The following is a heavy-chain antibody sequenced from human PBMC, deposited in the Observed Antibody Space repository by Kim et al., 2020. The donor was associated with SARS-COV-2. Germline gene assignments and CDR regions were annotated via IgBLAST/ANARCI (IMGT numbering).Heavy chain of an antibody. Sequence: SYNPTLQSRTTISLETSKTQFSLPLTSVTDADTAVYYCASFYGAGNHFDFWGQGTLVTVSS. V-gene: IGHV4-30-2*05. J-gene: IGHJ4*02. CDR3: ASFYGAGNHFDF. D-gene: IGHD3-10*01.